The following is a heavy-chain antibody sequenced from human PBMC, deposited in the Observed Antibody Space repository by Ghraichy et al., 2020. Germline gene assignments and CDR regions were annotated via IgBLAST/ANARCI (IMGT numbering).Heavy chain of an antibody. CDR2: ISPYNGDT. CDR1: DYTFSNYG. V-gene: IGHV1-18*01. Sequence: ASVKVSCKASDYTFSNYGISWVRQAPGQGLEWMGWISPYNGDTNYAQKLQGRVTMTTDTSTSTAYMELRSLRSDDTAVYYCARVFGGSSSPDFFDYWGQGTLVTVSS. CDR3: ARVFGGSSSPDFFDY. D-gene: IGHD6-6*01. J-gene: IGHJ4*02.